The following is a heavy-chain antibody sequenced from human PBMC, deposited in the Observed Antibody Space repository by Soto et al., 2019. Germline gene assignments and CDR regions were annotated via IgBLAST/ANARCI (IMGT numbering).Heavy chain of an antibody. CDR2: INHSGST. Sequence: SETLSLTCAVYGGSFSGYYWSWIRQPPGKGLEGIGEINHSGSTNYNPSLKSRVTISVDTSKNQFSLKPSSVTAADTAVYYCARGGRRYYGSGITKSGWSDPWGQGTLVTVSS. CDR1: GGSFSGYY. CDR3: ARGGRRYYGSGITKSGWSDP. J-gene: IGHJ5*02. V-gene: IGHV4-34*01. D-gene: IGHD3-10*01.